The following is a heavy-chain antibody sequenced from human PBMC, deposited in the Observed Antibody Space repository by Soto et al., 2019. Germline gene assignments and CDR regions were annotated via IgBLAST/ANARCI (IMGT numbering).Heavy chain of an antibody. CDR2: IIPLYGTV. CDR3: ARVRVIRGVIPIHFGL. Sequence: QDHLAQSGAEVKKPGSSVTVSCKASGGTFNSYGISWVRQAPGQGLDWMGVIIPLYGTVNYAQKFQGRVSITADKSTSTAYMDLSSLRSDDTAVYYCARVRVIRGVIPIHFGLWGQGTLVTVSS. CDR1: GGTFNSYG. V-gene: IGHV1-69*06. D-gene: IGHD3-10*01. J-gene: IGHJ4*02.